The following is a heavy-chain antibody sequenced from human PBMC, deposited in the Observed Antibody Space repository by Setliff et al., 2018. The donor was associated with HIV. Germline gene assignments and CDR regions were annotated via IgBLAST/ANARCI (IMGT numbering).Heavy chain of an antibody. CDR2: IYYSEST. D-gene: IGHD3-10*01. V-gene: IGHV4-31*03. CDR1: GVSISSGGYY. CDR3: ARAPMVPRSEAFDI. Sequence: TLSLTCPVSGVSISSGGYYWSWIRQHPGKGLEWIGYIYYSESTYYNPSLRSRLTISMDTSKNQFSLKLSSVTAVDTAVYYCARAPMVPRSEAFDIWGQGTMVTVSS. J-gene: IGHJ3*02.